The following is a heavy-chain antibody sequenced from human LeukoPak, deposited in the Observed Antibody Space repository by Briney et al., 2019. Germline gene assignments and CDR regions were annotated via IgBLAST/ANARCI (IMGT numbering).Heavy chain of an antibody. CDR3: AKDLTAGVAVAALFDY. V-gene: IGHV3-9*01. CDR2: ISWNSGSI. CDR1: GFTFDDYA. D-gene: IGHD6-19*01. J-gene: IGHJ4*02. Sequence: GVSLRLSCAASGFTFDDYAMHWVRQAPGKGLELVSGISWNSGSIGYAYSVKGRFTISRDNAKNFLYLQMNSLRAEDTALYYCAKDLTAGVAVAALFDYWGQGTLVTVSS.